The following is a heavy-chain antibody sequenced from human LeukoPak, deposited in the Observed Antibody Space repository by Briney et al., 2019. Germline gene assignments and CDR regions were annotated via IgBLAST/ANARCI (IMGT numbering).Heavy chain of an antibody. V-gene: IGHV4-59*01. CDR1: GGSISSYY. Sequence: SETLSLTCSVSGGSISSYYWSWIRQPPGKGQEWIGYLYYSGSTNSNPSLKSRVTMSVDTSKNQFSLKLRSVTAADTAVYYCARGGSGISNAFDIWGQGTMVTVSS. CDR2: LYYSGST. D-gene: IGHD3-10*01. CDR3: ARGGSGISNAFDI. J-gene: IGHJ3*02.